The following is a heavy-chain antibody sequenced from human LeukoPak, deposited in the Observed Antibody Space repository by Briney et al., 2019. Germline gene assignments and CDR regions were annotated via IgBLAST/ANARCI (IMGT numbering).Heavy chain of an antibody. V-gene: IGHV4-39*01. Sequence: SETLSLTCTVSGGSISSSSYYWGWIRQPPGKGLEWIGSIYYSGSTYYNPSLKSRVTISVDTSKNQFSLKLSSVTAADTAVYYCARHLYSSGRTKDAFDIWGQGTMGTVSS. J-gene: IGHJ3*02. D-gene: IGHD6-19*01. CDR3: ARHLYSSGRTKDAFDI. CDR2: IYYSGST. CDR1: GGSISSSSYY.